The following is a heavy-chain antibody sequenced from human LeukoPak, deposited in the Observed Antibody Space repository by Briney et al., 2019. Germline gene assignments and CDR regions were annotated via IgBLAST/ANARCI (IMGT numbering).Heavy chain of an antibody. CDR2: ISAYNGNT. V-gene: IGHV1-18*01. J-gene: IGHJ3*02. CDR3: ARGVSGIVVVTPDDAFDI. D-gene: IGHD2-21*02. Sequence: GASVKVSCKASGYTFTSYGISWVRQAPGQGLEWMGWISAYNGNTNYAQKFQGRVTITADESTSTAYMELSSLRSEDTAVYYCARGVSGIVVVTPDDAFDIWGQGTMVTVSS. CDR1: GYTFTSYG.